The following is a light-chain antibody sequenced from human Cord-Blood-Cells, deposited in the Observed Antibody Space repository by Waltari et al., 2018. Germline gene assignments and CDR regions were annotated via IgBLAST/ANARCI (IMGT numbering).Light chain of an antibody. V-gene: IGLV2-23*01. CDR3: CSYAGSSTFYV. CDR2: EGS. CDR1: RSDVGSYNL. Sequence: QSALTQPASVSGSPGQSITISCTGTRSDVGSYNLVSWYQQHPGKAPKLRIYEGSKRPSGVSNRFSGSKSGNTASLTISGLQAEDEADYYCCSYAGSSTFYVFGTGTKVTVL. J-gene: IGLJ1*01.